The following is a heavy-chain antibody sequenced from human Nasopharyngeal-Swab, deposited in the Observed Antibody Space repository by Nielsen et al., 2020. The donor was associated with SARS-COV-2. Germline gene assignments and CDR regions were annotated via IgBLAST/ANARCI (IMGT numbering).Heavy chain of an antibody. J-gene: IGHJ6*02. CDR1: GGSISSSY. CDR3: ARLPTDYYYYGMDV. V-gene: IGHV4-59*08. CDR2: IYNYGST. Sequence: SETLSLTCTVSGGSISSSYWTWIRQPPKKGLEWMGKIYNYGSTNYNPSLQGRATISIDESKNQLSLRLDSVTAADTAVYYCARLPTDYYYYGMDVWGQGTTVTVSS.